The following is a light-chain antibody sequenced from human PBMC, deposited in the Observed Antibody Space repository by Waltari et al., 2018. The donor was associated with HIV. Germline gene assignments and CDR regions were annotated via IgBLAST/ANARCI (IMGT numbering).Light chain of an antibody. J-gene: IGLJ3*02. CDR2: LNRDGSH. CDR1: GWHSSYP. CDR3: QTWDTGPWV. Sequence: QLILIQSPSASASLSASGRLTCTLSGWHSSYPIACHQPQPEKGPRYLMKLNRDGSHTKGDGIPDRFSGSSSGTERFLTISSLQSDDEADYYCQTWDTGPWVFGGGTKLTVL. V-gene: IGLV4-69*02.